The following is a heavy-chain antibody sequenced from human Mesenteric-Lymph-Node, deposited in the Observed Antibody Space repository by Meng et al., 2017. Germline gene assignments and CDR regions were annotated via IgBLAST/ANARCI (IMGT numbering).Heavy chain of an antibody. CDR2: IPHRGSS. V-gene: IGHV4-30-4*01. J-gene: IGHJ1*01. D-gene: IGHD3-10*01. CDR1: GGSISSGDYY. Sequence: VELQESGPGPVKPSETLSLPCAVSGGSISSGDYYWSWIRQPPGKGLEWIGEIPHRGSSAYNPSLKSRVSMSIDKSKNQFSLKLTSVTAADTAVYHCLRGSGGSVWGQGTLVTVSS. CDR3: LRGSGGSV.